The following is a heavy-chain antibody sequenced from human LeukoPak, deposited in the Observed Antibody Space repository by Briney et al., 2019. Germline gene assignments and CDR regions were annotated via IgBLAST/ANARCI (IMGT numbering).Heavy chain of an antibody. CDR3: ARAVSFVGTRYFDWPIPSDWFDP. Sequence: GGSLRLSCAASGFTFSSYSMNWVRQAPGKGLEWVSSISSSSSYIYYADSVKGRFIISRDNAKNSLYLQMNSLRAEDTAVYYCARAVSFVGTRYFDWPIPSDWFDPWGQGTLVTVSS. CDR2: ISSSSSYI. V-gene: IGHV3-21*04. D-gene: IGHD3-9*01. CDR1: GFTFSSYS. J-gene: IGHJ5*02.